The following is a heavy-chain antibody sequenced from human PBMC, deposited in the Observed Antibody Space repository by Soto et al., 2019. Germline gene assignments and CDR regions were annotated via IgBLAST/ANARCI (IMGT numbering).Heavy chain of an antibody. V-gene: IGHV4-39*01. CDR1: GGSISSSSYY. Sequence: SETLSLTCTVSGGSISSSSYYWGWIRQPPGKGLEWIGSIYYSGSTYYNPSLKSRVAISVDTSKNQFSLKLSSVTAADTAVYYCARTQASCSGGSCSRFDPWGQGTLVTVS. D-gene: IGHD2-15*01. CDR3: ARTQASCSGGSCSRFDP. CDR2: IYYSGST. J-gene: IGHJ5*02.